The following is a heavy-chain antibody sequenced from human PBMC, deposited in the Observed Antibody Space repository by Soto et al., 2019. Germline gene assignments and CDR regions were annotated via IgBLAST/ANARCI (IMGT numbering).Heavy chain of an antibody. CDR1: GGSISSGDYY. V-gene: IGHV4-30-4*01. J-gene: IGHJ5*02. CDR2: IYYSGST. D-gene: IGHD3-10*01. Sequence: PSETLSLTCTVSGGSISSGDYYWSWIRQPPGKGLEWIGYIYYSGSTYYNPSLKSRVTISVDTSKNQFSLKLSSVTAADTAVYYCARDLNGGSGSYNNWFDPWGQGTLVTVSS. CDR3: ARDLNGGSGSYNNWFDP.